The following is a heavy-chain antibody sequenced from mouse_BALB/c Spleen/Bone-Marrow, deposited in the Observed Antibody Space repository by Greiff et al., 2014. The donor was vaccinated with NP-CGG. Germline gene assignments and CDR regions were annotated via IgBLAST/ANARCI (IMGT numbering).Heavy chain of an antibody. V-gene: IGHV1-69*02. CDR2: IDPSDSET. CDR1: GYTFTSYW. D-gene: IGHD2-3*01. Sequence: QVQLQQSGAELVKPGAPVKLSCKASGYTFTSYWMNWVKQRPGRGLEWIGRIDPSDSETHYNQKFKDKATLPVDKSSSTAYIQLSSLTSEDSAVYYCARALGDGYYYAMDYWGQGTSVTVSS. J-gene: IGHJ4*01. CDR3: ARALGDGYYYAMDY.